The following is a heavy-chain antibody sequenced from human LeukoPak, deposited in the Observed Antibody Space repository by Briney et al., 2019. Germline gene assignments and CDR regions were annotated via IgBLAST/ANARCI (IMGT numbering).Heavy chain of an antibody. Sequence: GGSLRLSCAASGFTFSSYGMSWVRQAPGKGLEWVSYISSSSSTIYYADSVKGRFTISRDNAKNSLYLQMNSLRAEDTAVYYCAAGNGGNSFIVWYWGQGTLVTVSS. CDR1: GFTFSSYG. J-gene: IGHJ4*02. CDR3: AAGNGGNSFIVWY. CDR2: ISSSSSTI. D-gene: IGHD4-23*01. V-gene: IGHV3-48*01.